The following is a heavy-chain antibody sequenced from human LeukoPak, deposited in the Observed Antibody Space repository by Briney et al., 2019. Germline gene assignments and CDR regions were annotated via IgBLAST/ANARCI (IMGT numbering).Heavy chain of an antibody. J-gene: IGHJ4*02. CDR2: INHSGST. CDR1: GGSFSGYY. V-gene: IGHV4-34*01. Sequence: SETLSLTCAVYGGSFSGYYWSWIRQPPGKGLEWIGEINHSGSTNYNPSLKSRVTISVDTSKDQFSLKLSSVTAADTAVYYCARDGDYWGQGTLVTVSS. CDR3: ARDGDY.